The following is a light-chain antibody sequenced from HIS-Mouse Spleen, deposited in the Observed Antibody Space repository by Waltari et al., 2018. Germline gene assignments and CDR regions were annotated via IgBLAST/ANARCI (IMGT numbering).Light chain of an antibody. CDR3: SSYTSSSTLV. J-gene: IGLJ2*01. CDR2: EVS. Sequence: QSALTQPPSVSGSPGQSVPISCTGTSSDVGRYNRVPWYQQPPATAPKLMIYEVSNRPSGVPGRFSGSKSGNTASLTISGLQAEDEADYYCSSYTSSSTLVFGGGTKLTVL. V-gene: IGLV2-18*02. CDR1: SSDVGRYNR.